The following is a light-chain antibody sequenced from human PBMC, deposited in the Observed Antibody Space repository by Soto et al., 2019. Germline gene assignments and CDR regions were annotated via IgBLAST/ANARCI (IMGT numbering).Light chain of an antibody. V-gene: IGLV2-14*01. Sequence: QPALTQPASVSGSPGQSITISCTGTRSDVGRYNYVSWYQQHPGKAPKLLIYEVTYRPSGVSTRFSASKSGSTASLTISGIQAEDEADYYCSSYSTTSSPHVLFGGGTKVTVL. J-gene: IGLJ2*01. CDR3: SSYSTTSSPHVL. CDR1: RSDVGRYNY. CDR2: EVT.